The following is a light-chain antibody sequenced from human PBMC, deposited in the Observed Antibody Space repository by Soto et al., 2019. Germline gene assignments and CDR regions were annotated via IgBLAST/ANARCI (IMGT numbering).Light chain of an antibody. CDR1: TGAVTSGYY. J-gene: IGLJ2*01. CDR3: LLYYGGAQLV. Sequence: QAVVTQEPSLTVSPGGTVTLTCASSTGAVTSGYYPNWFQKKPGQAPRELMYSTSNKHSWTPARFSGSLLGGKAALTLSGVQPADEADYYCLLYYGGAQLVFGGGTKVTVL. CDR2: STS. V-gene: IGLV7-43*01.